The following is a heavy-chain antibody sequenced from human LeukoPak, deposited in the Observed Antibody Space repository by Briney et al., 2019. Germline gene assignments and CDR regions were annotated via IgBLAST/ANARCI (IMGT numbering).Heavy chain of an antibody. J-gene: IGHJ4*02. CDR2: IIPIFGTA. CDR1: GYTFTSYG. Sequence: GASVKVSCKASGYTFTSYGISWVRQAPGQGLEWMGGIIPIFGTANYAQKFQGRVTITADESTSTAYMELSSLRSEDTAVYYCARVGRGYYDSSGYYVDYWGQGTLVTVSS. V-gene: IGHV1-69*13. CDR3: ARVGRGYYDSSGYYVDY. D-gene: IGHD3-22*01.